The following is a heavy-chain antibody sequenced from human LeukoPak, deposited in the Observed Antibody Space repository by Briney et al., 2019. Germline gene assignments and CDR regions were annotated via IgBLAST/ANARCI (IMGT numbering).Heavy chain of an antibody. CDR1: GDSIRNSDYY. D-gene: IGHD6-6*01. J-gene: IGHJ4*02. CDR2: IYYSGTT. V-gene: IGHV4-39*07. Sequence: SETLSLTCTVSGDSIRNSDYYWGWIRQPPGKGLEWIGSIYYSGTTYYNPSLKSRVTISVDTSKNQFSLKLSSVTAADTAVYYCARPRKYSRTFDYWGQGTLVTVSS. CDR3: ARPRKYSRTFDY.